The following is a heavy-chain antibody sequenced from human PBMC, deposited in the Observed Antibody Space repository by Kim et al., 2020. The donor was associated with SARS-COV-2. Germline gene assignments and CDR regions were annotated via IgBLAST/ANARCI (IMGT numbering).Heavy chain of an antibody. V-gene: IGHV3-30*04. CDR2: ISYDGSNK. J-gene: IGHJ4*02. D-gene: IGHD1-26*01. CDR1: GFTFSSYA. CDR3: ARDRGSYYTVGWDFDY. Sequence: GGSLRLSCAASGFTFSSYAMHWVRQAPGKGLEWVAVISYDGSNKYYADSVKGRFTISRDNSKNTLYLQMNSLRAEDTAVYYCARDRGSYYTVGWDFDYWGQGTLVTVSS.